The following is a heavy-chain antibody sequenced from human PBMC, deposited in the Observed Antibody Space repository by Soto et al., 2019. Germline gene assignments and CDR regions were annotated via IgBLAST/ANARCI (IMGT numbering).Heavy chain of an antibody. Sequence: LALPCTVSGGSISSYYWSWIRQPPGKGLEWIGYIYYSGSTNYNPSLKSRVTISVDTSKNQFSLKLSSVTAADTAVYYCAREQGGGGWSGGHYYYYGMDVWGQGNRVTVSS. CDR1: GGSISSYY. D-gene: IGHD6-19*01. CDR3: AREQGGGGWSGGHYYYYGMDV. CDR2: IYYSGST. J-gene: IGHJ6*02. V-gene: IGHV4-59*01.